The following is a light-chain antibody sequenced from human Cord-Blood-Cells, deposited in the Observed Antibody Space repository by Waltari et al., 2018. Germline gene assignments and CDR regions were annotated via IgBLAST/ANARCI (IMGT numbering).Light chain of an antibody. Sequence: QMTQSPXSLSASVGDRVTITCQASQDISNYLNWYQQKPGKAPKLLIYDASNLETGVPSRFSGSGSGTDFTFTISSLQXEDIATXYCQQYDNLPFTFGPGTKVDIK. J-gene: IGKJ3*01. CDR1: QDISNY. V-gene: IGKV1-33*01. CDR2: DAS. CDR3: QQYDNLPFT.